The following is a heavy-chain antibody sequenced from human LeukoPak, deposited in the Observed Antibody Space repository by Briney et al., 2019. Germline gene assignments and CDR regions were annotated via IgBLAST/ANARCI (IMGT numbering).Heavy chain of an antibody. V-gene: IGHV3-48*01. CDR1: VFTFSSYS. J-gene: IGHJ4*02. CDR3: ARDKDY. Sequence: TGGSLRLSCAASVFTFSSYSINCGRQAPGEGVEWVSYISSSSSTIYYADSVKGRFTISRDNAKNSMYLKMNSMRAEDTAVYYCARDKDYWGQGTLVTVSS. CDR2: ISSSSSTI.